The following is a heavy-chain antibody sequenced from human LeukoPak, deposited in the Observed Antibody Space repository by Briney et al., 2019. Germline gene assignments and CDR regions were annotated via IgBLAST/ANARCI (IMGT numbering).Heavy chain of an antibody. Sequence: SCKASGYTFTSYGISWVRQAPGKGLEWVAFIRYDGSNKYYADSVKGRFTISRDNSKNTLYLQMNSLRAEDTAVYYCAKVFPESSIAARPGAFDIWGQGTMVTVSS. V-gene: IGHV3-30*02. J-gene: IGHJ3*02. D-gene: IGHD6-6*01. CDR2: IRYDGSNK. CDR3: AKVFPESSIAARPGAFDI. CDR1: GYTFTSYG.